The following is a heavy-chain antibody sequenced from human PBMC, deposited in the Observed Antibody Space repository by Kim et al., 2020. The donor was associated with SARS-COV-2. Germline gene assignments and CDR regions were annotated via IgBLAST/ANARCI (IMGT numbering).Heavy chain of an antibody. CDR3: ARHHGYYSNYFDY. J-gene: IGHJ4*02. D-gene: IGHD3-22*01. Sequence: SETLSLTCTVSGGSISSGDYYWSWIRPPPGQGLEWNGYIYYSGSTNSNPSLQSRVTISVDTYKNSLSLRLSSVTAADTDVYYCARHHGYYSNYFDYWGQG. V-gene: IGHV4-30-4*01. CDR2: IYYSGST. CDR1: GGSISSGDYY.